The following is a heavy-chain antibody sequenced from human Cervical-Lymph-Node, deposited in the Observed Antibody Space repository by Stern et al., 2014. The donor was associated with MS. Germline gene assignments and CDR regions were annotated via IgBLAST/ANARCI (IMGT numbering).Heavy chain of an antibody. D-gene: IGHD2-21*01. Sequence: ESGPALVRPTQTLTLTCTFSGFSLSTSGMCVSWVRQPPGKALEWLARIDWDDDKYYSTSLKTRLTISKDTSKNQVVLTMTNMDPVDTARYYCVRVNRTPGDSYYFDYWGQGTLVTVSS. V-gene: IGHV2-70*11. CDR3: VRVNRTPGDSYYFDY. J-gene: IGHJ4*02. CDR1: GFSLSTSGMC. CDR2: IDWDDDK.